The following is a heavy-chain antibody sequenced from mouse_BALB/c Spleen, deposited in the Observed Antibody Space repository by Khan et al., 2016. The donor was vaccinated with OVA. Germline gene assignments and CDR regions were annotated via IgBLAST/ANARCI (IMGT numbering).Heavy chain of an antibody. Sequence: QVQLQQPGPELVKPGASVRISCMASGYTFTSYYIHWVKQRPGQGLEWIGWIYPGYFHTEYNEKFKGKATLTADKSSSTAYMQLSSLTSEDSAVYFCARADCGAVFDYWGQGTTLTVSS. CDR2: IYPGYFHT. CDR1: GYTFTSYY. J-gene: IGHJ2*01. V-gene: IGHV1S56*01. D-gene: IGHD1-1*02. CDR3: ARADCGAVFDY.